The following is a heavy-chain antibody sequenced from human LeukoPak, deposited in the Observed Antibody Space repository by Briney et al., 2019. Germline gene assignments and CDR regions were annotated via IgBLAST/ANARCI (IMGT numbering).Heavy chain of an antibody. D-gene: IGHD6-13*01. CDR3: ASGSSWDGGYYYYMDV. CDR2: ISGSGGST. CDR1: GFTFSSYG. V-gene: IGHV3-23*01. Sequence: PGGTLRLSCAASGFTFSSYGMSWVRQAPGKGLEWVSAISGSGGSTYYADSVKGRFTISRDNSKNTLYLQMNSLRAEDTAVYYCASGSSWDGGYYYYMDVWGKGTTVTISS. J-gene: IGHJ6*03.